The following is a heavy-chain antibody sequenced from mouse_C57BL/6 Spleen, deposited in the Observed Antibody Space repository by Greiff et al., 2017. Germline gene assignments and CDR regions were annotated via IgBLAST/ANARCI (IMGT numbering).Heavy chain of an antibody. CDR3: ATATVVARYAMDY. CDR1: GYTFTSYW. Sequence: QVHVKQPGAELVKPGASVKLSCKASGYTFTSYWMHWVKQRPGRGLEWIGRIDPNSGGTKYNEKFKSKATLTVDKPSSTAYMQLSSLTSEDSAVYYCATATVVARYAMDYWGQGTSVTVSS. D-gene: IGHD1-1*01. V-gene: IGHV1-72*01. CDR2: IDPNSGGT. J-gene: IGHJ4*01.